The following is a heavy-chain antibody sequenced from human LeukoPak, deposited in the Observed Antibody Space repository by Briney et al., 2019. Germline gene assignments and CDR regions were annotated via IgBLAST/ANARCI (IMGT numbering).Heavy chain of an antibody. CDR1: GFTFSDYY. CDR2: ISSSGSTI. D-gene: IGHD6-13*01. V-gene: IGHV3-11*04. Sequence: GGSLRLSCAAYGFTFSDYYMSWIRQAPGKGLEWVSYISSSGSTIYYADSVKGRFTISRDNAKNSLYLQMNSLRAEDTAVYYCARDSSSWYWFDPWGQGTLVTVSS. CDR3: ARDSSSWYWFDP. J-gene: IGHJ5*02.